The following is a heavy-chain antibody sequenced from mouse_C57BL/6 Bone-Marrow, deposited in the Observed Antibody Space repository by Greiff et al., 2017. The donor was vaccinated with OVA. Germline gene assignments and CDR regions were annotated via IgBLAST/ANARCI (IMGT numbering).Heavy chain of an antibody. V-gene: IGHV1-69*01. Sequence: QVQLQQPGAELVMPGASVKLSCKASGYTFTSYWMHWVKQRPGPGLEWIGEIDPSDSYTNYNQKFKGKSTLTVDKSSSTAYMQLSSLTSEDSAVYYCAREGLRSFAYWGQGTLVTVSA. D-gene: IGHD2-4*01. CDR2: IDPSDSYT. CDR3: AREGLRSFAY. J-gene: IGHJ3*01. CDR1: GYTFTSYW.